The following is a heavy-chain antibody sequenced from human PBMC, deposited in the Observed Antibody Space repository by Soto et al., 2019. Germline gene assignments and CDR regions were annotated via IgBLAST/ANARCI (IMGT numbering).Heavy chain of an antibody. V-gene: IGHV1-18*01. CDR2: ISAHNGDT. D-gene: IGHD1-26*01. Sequence: GPEVKKPGASVKVSCKASGYTFTSYGFSWVRQAPGQGLEWMGWISAHNGDTIYAQKFQDRITMTTDTSTNTAYLELRSLKSGDTAVFYCARSSGTYPPSRYYYGLDVWGQGTTVTVSS. CDR1: GYTFTSYG. CDR3: ARSSGTYPPSRYYYGLDV. J-gene: IGHJ6*02.